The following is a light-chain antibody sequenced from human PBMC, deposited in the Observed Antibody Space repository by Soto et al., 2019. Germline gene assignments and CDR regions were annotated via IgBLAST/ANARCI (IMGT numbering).Light chain of an antibody. CDR3: ETWDNNAWV. J-gene: IGLJ3*02. V-gene: IGLV4-60*02. CDR1: SGHSTYI. Sequence: QLVLTQSSSASASLGSSVKLTCTLSSGHSTYIIAWYQQQPGQAPRYLMKLEGSGSYSKGSGVPDRFSGSSSGADRYLTISHLQFEDEADYFCETWDNNAWVFGGGTQLTVL. CDR2: LEGSGSY.